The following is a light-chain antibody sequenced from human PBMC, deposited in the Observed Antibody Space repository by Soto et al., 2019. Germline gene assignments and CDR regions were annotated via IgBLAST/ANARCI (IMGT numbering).Light chain of an antibody. CDR3: VAWEYSLKGQL. J-gene: IGLJ6*01. CDR2: SDN. V-gene: IGLV1-44*01. CDR1: SSNIGSNA. Sequence: QSVLTQPPSASGTPGQRVTISCSGRSSNIGSNAVNWYQHIPGTAPKLLIYSDNQRPAGVPDRFSASKSGTSASLAISGLQSEDEADVYGVAWEYSLKGQLFGTGTQLTVL.